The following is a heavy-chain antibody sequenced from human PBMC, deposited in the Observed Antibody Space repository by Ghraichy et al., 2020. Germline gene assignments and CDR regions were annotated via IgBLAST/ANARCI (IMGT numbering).Heavy chain of an antibody. CDR3: AKDNWDHYDFWSGPDY. V-gene: IGHV3-30*18. D-gene: IGHD3-3*01. J-gene: IGHJ4*02. CDR1: GFTFSSYG. Sequence: GESLNISCAASGFTFSSYGMHWVRQAPGKGLEWVAVISYDGSNKYYADSVKGRFTISRDNSKNTLYLQMNSLRAEDTAVYYCAKDNWDHYDFWSGPDYWGQGTLVTVSS. CDR2: ISYDGSNK.